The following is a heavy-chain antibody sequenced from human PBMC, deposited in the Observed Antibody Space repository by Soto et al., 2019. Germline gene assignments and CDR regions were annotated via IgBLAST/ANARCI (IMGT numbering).Heavy chain of an antibody. CDR2: IDPSDSYT. D-gene: IGHD2-15*01. V-gene: IGHV5-10-1*01. J-gene: IGHJ6*02. CDR3: AIGVVVAAGGYYYYYCMDV. Sequence: GESLKISCKVSGYSFTSYWISWVRQMPGKGLEWMGRIDPSDSYTNYSPSFQGHVTISADKSISTAYLQWSSLKASDTAMYYCAIGVVVAAGGYYYYYCMDVWGQGTTVTVSS. CDR1: GYSFTSYW.